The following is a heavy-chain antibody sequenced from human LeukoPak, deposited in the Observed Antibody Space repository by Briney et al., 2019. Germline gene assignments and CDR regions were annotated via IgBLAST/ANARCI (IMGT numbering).Heavy chain of an antibody. V-gene: IGHV3-48*01. D-gene: IGHD1-26*01. Sequence: PGGSLRLSCAASGFTFSSYSMNWVRQAPGKGLEWVSYISSSSTIYYADSVKGRFTISRDNAKNSLYLQMNSLRAEDTAVYYCARAPGGSYYGDAFDIWGQGTMVTVSS. J-gene: IGHJ3*02. CDR2: ISSSSTI. CDR3: ARAPGGSYYGDAFDI. CDR1: GFTFSSYS.